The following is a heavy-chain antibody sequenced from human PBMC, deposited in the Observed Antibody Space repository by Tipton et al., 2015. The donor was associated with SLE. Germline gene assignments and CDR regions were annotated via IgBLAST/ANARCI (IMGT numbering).Heavy chain of an antibody. CDR1: GGTSNTYA. V-gene: IGHV1-46*02. CDR3: AREYLDYSYHMDV. Sequence: QLVQSGAEVKKPGSSVKVSCKASGGTSNTYAINWVRQAPGQGLQWMGIINSGGGATGYAPKFQGRVSMARDTSPSTVYMELSSLRSEDTAIYYCAREYLDYSYHMDVWGKGTTVTVSS. J-gene: IGHJ6*03. CDR2: INSGGGAT.